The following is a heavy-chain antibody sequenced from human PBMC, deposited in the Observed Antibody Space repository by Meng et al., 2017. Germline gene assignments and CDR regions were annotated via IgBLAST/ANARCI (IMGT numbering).Heavy chain of an antibody. D-gene: IGHD5-24*01. CDR3: ARVLRDGYNLGY. Sequence: QVRLVESGAGVKKPGSSVEVSCKATGGTFSRYALSWVQQAPGQGLEWMGGIIPIFGTANYAQKFQGRVTITADESTSTAYMELSSLRSEDTAVYYCARVLRDGYNLGYWGQGTLVTVSS. CDR2: IIPIFGTA. J-gene: IGHJ4*02. CDR1: GGTFSRYA. V-gene: IGHV1-69*01.